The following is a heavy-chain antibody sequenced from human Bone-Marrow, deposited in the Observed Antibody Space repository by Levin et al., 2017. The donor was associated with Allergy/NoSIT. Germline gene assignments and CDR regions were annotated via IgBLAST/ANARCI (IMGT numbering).Heavy chain of an antibody. CDR2: IYYSGST. CDR1: GGSISSYY. Sequence: SQTLSLTCTVSGGSISSYYWSWIRQPPGKGLEWIGYIYYSGSTNYNPSLKSRVTISVDTSKNQFSLKLSSVTAADTAVYYCAGTNLQSPYNWKVTQTNWFDPWGQGTLVTVSS. CDR3: AGTNLQSPYNWKVTQTNWFDP. J-gene: IGHJ5*02. V-gene: IGHV4-59*01. D-gene: IGHD1-20*01.